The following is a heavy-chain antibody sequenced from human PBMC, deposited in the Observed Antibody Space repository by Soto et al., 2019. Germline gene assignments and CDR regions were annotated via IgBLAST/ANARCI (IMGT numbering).Heavy chain of an antibody. CDR1: GFTVSSNY. CDR3: AGGDPFTPGTFAY. Sequence: EVQVVESGGGLIQPGGSLRLSCAVSGFTVSSNYMNWARQAPGKGLEWVSVIYSGGSAFYADSVKGRFTISRDNSKNTLYLQMNSLRAEDTAVYYCAGGDPFTPGTFAYWGQGTLVTV. V-gene: IGHV3-53*01. J-gene: IGHJ4*02. D-gene: IGHD2-15*01. CDR2: IYSGGSA.